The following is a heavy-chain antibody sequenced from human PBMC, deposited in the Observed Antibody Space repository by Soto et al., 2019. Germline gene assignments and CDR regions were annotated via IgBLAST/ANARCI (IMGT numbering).Heavy chain of an antibody. CDR1: GFTFSTYS. D-gene: IGHD2-2*01. Sequence: GSLRLSWAASGFTFSTYSMNWFRQAPGKGLEWVSSISSSGTYIHYADSLKGRFTISRDNAKNSLYLQMISLRAEDTAVYYCARDPSDCSSTSCWGYYALDVWGQGTTVTVYS. J-gene: IGHJ6*02. V-gene: IGHV3-21*01. CDR3: ARDPSDCSSTSCWGYYALDV. CDR2: ISSSGTYI.